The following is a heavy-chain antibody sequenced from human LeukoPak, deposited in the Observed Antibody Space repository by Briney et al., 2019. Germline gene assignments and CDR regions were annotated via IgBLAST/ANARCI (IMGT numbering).Heavy chain of an antibody. J-gene: IGHJ5*02. CDR1: GGSISSYY. CDR3: ARESTMVRGVILAWFDP. D-gene: IGHD3-10*01. CDR2: IYYSGST. Sequence: SETLSLTCTVSGGSISSYYWSWIRQPPGKGLEWIGYIYYSGSTDYNPSLKSRVTISVDTSKNQFSLKLSSVTAADTAVYYCARESTMVRGVILAWFDPWGQGTLVTVSS. V-gene: IGHV4-59*01.